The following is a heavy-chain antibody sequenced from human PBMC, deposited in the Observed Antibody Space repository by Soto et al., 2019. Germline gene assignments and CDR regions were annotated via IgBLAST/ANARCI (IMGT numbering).Heavy chain of an antibody. CDR1: GYVFNKHA. CDR2: INADYSST. Sequence: VKLVQSGAEVKKPGAALKISCTASGYVFNKHATPWLRQAPGQGLEWMGWINADYSSTEYSQRFQDRVTLTMDTSASTAYMELGSLTSDDTGVYFCARDRSSTCYRMIDSWGQGTPITVSS. D-gene: IGHD6-13*01. CDR3: ARDRSSTCYRMIDS. J-gene: IGHJ4*02. V-gene: IGHV1-3*01.